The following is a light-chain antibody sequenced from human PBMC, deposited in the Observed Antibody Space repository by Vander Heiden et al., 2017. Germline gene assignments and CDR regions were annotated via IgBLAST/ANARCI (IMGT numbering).Light chain of an antibody. Sequence: QSVLTQPPSASGTPGQRVTISCSGSSSNIGSNTVNWYQQLPGTAPKLLSYSNNQRPSGVPDRFSGSKSGTSASLAISGLQSEDEADYYCAAWDDSLNEVVFGGGTKLTVL. V-gene: IGLV1-44*01. CDR3: AAWDDSLNEVV. CDR1: SSNIGSNT. J-gene: IGLJ2*01. CDR2: SNN.